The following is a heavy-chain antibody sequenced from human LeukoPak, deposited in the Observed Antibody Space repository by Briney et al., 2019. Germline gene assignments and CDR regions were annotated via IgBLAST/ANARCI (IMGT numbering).Heavy chain of an antibody. CDR2: ISGYNGYT. CDR3: ARMMTPRHYYDRSGYYYGAFDI. D-gene: IGHD3-22*01. J-gene: IGHJ3*02. V-gene: IGHV1-18*01. Sequence: GESLKISCKTSGYTFTNYGISWVRQAPGQGLEWMGWISGYNGYTNYAQKLQGRVTMTTDTSTSTAYMELRSLRSDDTAVYYCARMMTPRHYYDRSGYYYGAFDIWGQGTMVTVSS. CDR1: GYTFTNYG.